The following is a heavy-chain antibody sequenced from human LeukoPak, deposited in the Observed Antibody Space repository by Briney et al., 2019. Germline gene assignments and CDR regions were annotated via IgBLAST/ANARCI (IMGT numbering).Heavy chain of an antibody. J-gene: IGHJ4*02. D-gene: IGHD3-3*01. V-gene: IGHV1-8*02. Sequence: ASVKVSCKASGYTFTSYDINWVRQATGQGLEWMGWMNPNSGNTGYAQKFQGRVTMTRNTSISTAYMELSSLRSEDTAVYFCARAPFTNFGTYYFDSWGQGTLVTVSS. CDR2: MNPNSGNT. CDR1: GYTFTSYD. CDR3: ARAPFTNFGTYYFDS.